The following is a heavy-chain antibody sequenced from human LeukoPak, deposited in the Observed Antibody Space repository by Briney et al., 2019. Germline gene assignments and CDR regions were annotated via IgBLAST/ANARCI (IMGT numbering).Heavy chain of an antibody. Sequence: GGSLRLSCAASGSTFSNYWMSWVRQAPGKGLEWVANIKQDGSQKYYVDSVKGRFTISRDNAKNSLYLQMNSLRAEDTAVYYRARRYSYNSVFDYWGQGTLVTVSS. CDR2: IKQDGSQK. J-gene: IGHJ4*02. D-gene: IGHD5-18*01. CDR3: ARRYSYNSVFDY. V-gene: IGHV3-7*01. CDR1: GSTFSNYW.